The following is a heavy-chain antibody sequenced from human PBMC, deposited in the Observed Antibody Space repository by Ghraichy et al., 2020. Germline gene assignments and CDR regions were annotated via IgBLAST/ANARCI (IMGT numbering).Heavy chain of an antibody. V-gene: IGHV3-15*01. J-gene: IGHJ4*02. D-gene: IGHD5-18*01. CDR1: GFTFSNAW. CDR2: IKSKTDGGTT. Sequence: GGSLRLSCAASGFTFSNAWMSWVRQAPGKGLEWVGRIKSKTDGGTTDYAAPVKGRFTISRDDSKNTLYLQMNSLKTEDTAVYYCTTEGTAMALYYFDYWGQGTLVTISS. CDR3: TTEGTAMALYYFDY.